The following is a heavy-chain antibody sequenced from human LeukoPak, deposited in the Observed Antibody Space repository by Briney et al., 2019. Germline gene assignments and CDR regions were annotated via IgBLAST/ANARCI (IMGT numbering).Heavy chain of an antibody. Sequence: KTSETLSLTCAVSGGSISSSNWWSWVRQPPGKGLEWIGEIYHSGSTNYNPSLKSRVTISVDTSKNQFSLKLSSVTAADTAVYYCARAIIAARLMAWFDPWGQGTLVTVSS. V-gene: IGHV4-4*02. J-gene: IGHJ5*02. CDR1: GGSISSSNW. CDR2: IYHSGST. CDR3: ARAIIAARLMAWFDP. D-gene: IGHD6-6*01.